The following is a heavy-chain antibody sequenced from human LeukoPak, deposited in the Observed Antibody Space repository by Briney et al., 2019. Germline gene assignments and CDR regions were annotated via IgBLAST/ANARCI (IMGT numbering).Heavy chain of an antibody. J-gene: IGHJ4*02. Sequence: GASVKVSCMASGYTFTSYGSSWVRQAPGQGRAWMGWISAYNGNTDYAQSLQGRVTMTIDTSESTVYMELTSLRSDDTAVSYCARDVGRSYDLDYWGQGTLVTVSS. V-gene: IGHV1-18*01. D-gene: IGHD3-16*01. CDR2: ISAYNGNT. CDR1: GYTFTSYG. CDR3: ARDVGRSYDLDY.